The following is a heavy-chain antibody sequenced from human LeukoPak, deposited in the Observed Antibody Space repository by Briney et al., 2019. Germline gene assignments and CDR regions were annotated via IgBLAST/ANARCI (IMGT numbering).Heavy chain of an antibody. CDR3: ARHSFYSDSSGYCYCFDC. J-gene: IGHJ4*02. CDR2: IYYSGTT. CDR1: GDSISSDSHY. Sequence: SETLSLTCTVSGDSISSDSHYWGWIRQPPGKGLEWSGSIYYSGTTYYNPSLKSRVTMSVDTSKNQFSLRLSSVTAADTAVYYCARHSFYSDSSGYCYCFDCWGQGTLVTVSS. V-gene: IGHV4-39*01. D-gene: IGHD3-22*01.